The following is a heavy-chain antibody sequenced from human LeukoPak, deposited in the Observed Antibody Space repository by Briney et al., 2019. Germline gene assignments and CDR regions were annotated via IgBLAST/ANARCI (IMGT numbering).Heavy chain of an antibody. CDR1: GYTFTSYY. CDR3: AKTSRGSYYPGY. CDR2: INPSGGST. Sequence: ASVKVSCKASGYTFTSYYMHWVRQAPGQGLEWMGIINPSGGSTSYAQKFQGRVTMTRDMSTSTVYMELSSLRSEDTAVYYCAKTSRGSYYPGYWGQGTLVTVSS. V-gene: IGHV1-46*01. J-gene: IGHJ4*02. D-gene: IGHD1-26*01.